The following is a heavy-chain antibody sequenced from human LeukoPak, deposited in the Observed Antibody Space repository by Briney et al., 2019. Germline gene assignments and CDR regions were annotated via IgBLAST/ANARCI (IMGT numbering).Heavy chain of an antibody. CDR3: AKDRGTTKYYDILTGSLN. CDR1: GFTFSSYG. Sequence: PGGSLRLSCAASGFTFSSYGMHWVRQAPGKGLEWVAVIWYDGSNKYYADSVKGRFTISRDNSKNTLYLQMNSLRAEDTAVYYCAKDRGTTKYYDILTGSLNWGQGTLVTVSS. V-gene: IGHV3-33*06. J-gene: IGHJ4*02. CDR2: IWYDGSNK. D-gene: IGHD3-9*01.